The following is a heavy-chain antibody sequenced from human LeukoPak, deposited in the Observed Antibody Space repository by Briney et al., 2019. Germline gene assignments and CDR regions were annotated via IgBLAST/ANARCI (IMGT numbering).Heavy chain of an antibody. Sequence: PGGSLRLSCAASGFTFSSYGMHWVRQAPGKGLEWVAVISYDGSNKYNADSVKGRFTISGDNSKNTLYLQMNSLRAEDTAVYYCAKDDSSGYGAFDIWGQGTMVTVSS. J-gene: IGHJ3*02. D-gene: IGHD3-22*01. CDR2: ISYDGSNK. CDR1: GFTFSSYG. V-gene: IGHV3-30*18. CDR3: AKDDSSGYGAFDI.